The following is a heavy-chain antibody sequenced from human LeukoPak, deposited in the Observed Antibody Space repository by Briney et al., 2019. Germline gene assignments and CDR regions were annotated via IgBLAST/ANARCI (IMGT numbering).Heavy chain of an antibody. V-gene: IGHV3-23*01. J-gene: IGHJ3*02. Sequence: PGGSLRLSCAASGLTFSGYAMSWVRQAPGKGLEWVSVISGSGGSTYYADSVKGRFTISRGNSKNTLYLQMNSLRAEDTALYYCARDPRITFRGVDAFDIWGQGTMVTVSS. CDR2: ISGSGGST. CDR1: GLTFSGYA. CDR3: ARDPRITFRGVDAFDI. D-gene: IGHD3-16*01.